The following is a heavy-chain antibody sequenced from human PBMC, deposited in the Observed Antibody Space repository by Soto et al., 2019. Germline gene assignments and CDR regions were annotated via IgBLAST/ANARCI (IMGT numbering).Heavy chain of an antibody. CDR1: GFTFSTYS. CDR3: AREGGNLNWFDP. Sequence: EVQLVESGGGLVQPGGSLRLSCEAFGFTFSTYSMNWVRQAPGKGREWVSYISSSSSTIYYADSAKGRFTISRDNAKNSLYLQMNSLRDEDTAVYYCAREGGNLNWFDPWGQGTLVTVSS. V-gene: IGHV3-48*02. CDR2: ISSSSSTI. D-gene: IGHD1-26*01. J-gene: IGHJ5*02.